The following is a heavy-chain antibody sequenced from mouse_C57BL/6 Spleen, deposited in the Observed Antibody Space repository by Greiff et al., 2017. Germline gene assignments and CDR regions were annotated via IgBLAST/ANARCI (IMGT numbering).Heavy chain of an antibody. CDR1: GFNIKDDY. CDR2: IDPVNGDT. J-gene: IGHJ2*01. CDR3: TTGKFDY. V-gene: IGHV14-4*01. Sequence: VQLQQSGAELVRPGASVKLSCTASGFNIKDDYMHWVKQRPEQGLEWIGWIDPVNGDTDYASKFQGKATITADTSSNTAYLQLSSLTAEDTAVYYCTTGKFDYWGQGTTLTVSS.